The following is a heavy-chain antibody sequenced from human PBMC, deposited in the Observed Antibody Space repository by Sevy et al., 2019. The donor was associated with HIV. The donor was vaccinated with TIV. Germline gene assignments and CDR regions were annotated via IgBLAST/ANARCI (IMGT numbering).Heavy chain of an antibody. V-gene: IGHV1-69*13. CDR2: IIPILGTT. CDR3: VRGGGNGWYYFDY. J-gene: IGHJ4*02. CDR1: GGTFTTSG. D-gene: IGHD6-19*01. Sequence: ASVKVSCKASGGTFTTSGISWVRQVPGQGLEWMGGIIPILGTTNYAQRFQYRVTITADESTKTAYMELSSLRSEDTAVYYCVRGGGNGWYYFDYWGQATSVTASS.